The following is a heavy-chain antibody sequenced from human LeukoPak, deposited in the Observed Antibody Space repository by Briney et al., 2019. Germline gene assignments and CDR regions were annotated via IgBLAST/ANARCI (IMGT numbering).Heavy chain of an antibody. CDR2: ISSSSSNI. V-gene: IGHV3-21*01. Sequence: GGALRLSCAASGFTFSSYRMNWVRQAPGKGLEWVSYISSSSSNINYADSVKGRFTISIDNAKNSLYLQMNTLRAEDTAVYYCTKWSDYAEGFDHWGQGTLVTVSS. D-gene: IGHD4-17*01. CDR1: GFTFSSYR. CDR3: TKWSDYAEGFDH. J-gene: IGHJ5*02.